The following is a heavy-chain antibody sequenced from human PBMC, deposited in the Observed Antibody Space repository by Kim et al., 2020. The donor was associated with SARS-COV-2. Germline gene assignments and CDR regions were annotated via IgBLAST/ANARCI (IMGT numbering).Heavy chain of an antibody. J-gene: IGHJ6*02. Sequence: ASVKVSCKASGYTFTSYGISWVRQAPGQGLEWMGWISAYNGNTNYAQKLQGRVTMTTDTSTSTAYMELRSLRSDDTAVYYCARKVGGYSGYDPRLYYYYGMDVWGQGTTVTVSS. CDR1: GYTFTSYG. D-gene: IGHD5-12*01. V-gene: IGHV1-18*01. CDR3: ARKVGGYSGYDPRLYYYYGMDV. CDR2: ISAYNGNT.